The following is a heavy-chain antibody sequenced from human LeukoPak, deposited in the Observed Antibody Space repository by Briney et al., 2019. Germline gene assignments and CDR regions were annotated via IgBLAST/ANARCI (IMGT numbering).Heavy chain of an antibody. CDR1: GGSISSGGYY. Sequence: PSQTLSLTCTVSGGSISSGGYYWSWIRRPPGKGLEWIGYIYHSGSTYYNPSLKSRVTISVDRSKNQFSLKLSSVTAADTAVYYCARDRGCSSTSCYLPTYYFDYWGQGTLVTVSS. CDR2: IYHSGST. J-gene: IGHJ4*02. V-gene: IGHV4-30-2*01. CDR3: ARDRGCSSTSCYLPTYYFDY. D-gene: IGHD2-2*01.